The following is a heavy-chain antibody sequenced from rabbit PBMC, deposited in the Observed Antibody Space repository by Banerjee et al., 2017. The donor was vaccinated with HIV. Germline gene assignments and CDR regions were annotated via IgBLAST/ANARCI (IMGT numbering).Heavy chain of an antibody. CDR1: GFSFSNKYV. D-gene: IGHD6-1*01. J-gene: IGHJ4*01. V-gene: IGHV1S40*01. Sequence: QSLEESGGDLVKPGGSLTLTCTASGFSFSNKYVMCWVRQAPGKGLEWIACINTSSGNTVYATWAKGRFTVSKTSSTTVTLQMTSLTAADTATYFCAREEYVGYGYANLWGPGTLVTVS. CDR3: AREEYVGYGYANL. CDR2: INTSSGNT.